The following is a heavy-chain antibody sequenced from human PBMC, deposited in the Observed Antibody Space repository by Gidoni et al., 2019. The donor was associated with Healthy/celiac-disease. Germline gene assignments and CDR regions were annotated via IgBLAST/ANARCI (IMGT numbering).Heavy chain of an antibody. CDR2: ISYDGSNK. CDR3: ARDRKKGYYGSGSYYFYYYYGMDV. D-gene: IGHD3-10*01. J-gene: IGHJ6*02. Sequence: QVQLVESGGGVVQPGRSLRLSCAASGFTFSSYAMHWVRQAPGKGLEWVAVISYDGSNKYYADSVKGRFTISRDNSKNTLYLQMNSLRAEDTAVYYCARDRKKGYYGSGSYYFYYYYGMDVWGQGTTVTVSS. V-gene: IGHV3-30-3*01. CDR1: GFTFSSYA.